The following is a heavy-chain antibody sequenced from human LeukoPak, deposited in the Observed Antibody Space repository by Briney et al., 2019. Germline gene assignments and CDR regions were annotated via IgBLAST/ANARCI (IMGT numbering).Heavy chain of an antibody. Sequence: AASVTVSCKASGYTFTSYGISWVRQAPGQGLEWMGWVSGYDGRTNSAQRLQGRVTVTTDTSKSTAYMELRSLKSDDTAVYYCARIRGRIFRRDYYFGMDVWGQGTTVIVSS. CDR3: ARIRGRIFRRDYYFGMDV. V-gene: IGHV1-18*01. D-gene: IGHD2-21*01. CDR2: VSGYDGRT. J-gene: IGHJ6*02. CDR1: GYTFTSYG.